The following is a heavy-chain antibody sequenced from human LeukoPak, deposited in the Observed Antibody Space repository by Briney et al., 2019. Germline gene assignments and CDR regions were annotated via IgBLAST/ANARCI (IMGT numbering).Heavy chain of an antibody. CDR2: ISRSGSTI. CDR3: ARDGGYSSDSSVDH. J-gene: IGHJ4*02. Sequence: GGSLTLSCAAPGFTFSDSYMSWIRQAPGKGLEWVSYISRSGSTIYYAAPKKGRFTSFKDNDNNLLQLQMNIIRADDTAVYYSARDGGYSSDSSVDHWGQGTQVSVSS. D-gene: IGHD3-22*01. V-gene: IGHV3-11*01. CDR1: GFTFSDSY.